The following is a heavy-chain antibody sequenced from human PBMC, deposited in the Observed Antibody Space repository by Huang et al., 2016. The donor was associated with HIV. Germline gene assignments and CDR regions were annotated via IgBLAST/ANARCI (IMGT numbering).Heavy chain of an antibody. D-gene: IGHD2-21*02. CDR3: ARDPVVATTRTAAVRAFDI. CDR2: IKPKMVDT. V-gene: IGHV1-2*02. J-gene: IGHJ3*02. CDR1: GYTFTGFY. Sequence: QAQLVQSGAEVKKPGASVRVSCKASGYTFTGFYLHWVRQAPGQGLGCLGWIKPKMVDTNFAQNFQSRVTMTSDTSTHTAYLDLVSLTSDDTALYYCARDPVVATTRTAAVRAFDIWGQGTGVTVSS.